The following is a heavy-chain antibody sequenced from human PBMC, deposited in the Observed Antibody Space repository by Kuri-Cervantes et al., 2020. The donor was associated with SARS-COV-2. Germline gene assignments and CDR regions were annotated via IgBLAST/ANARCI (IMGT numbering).Heavy chain of an antibody. V-gene: IGHV3-48*01. CDR3: ARDPHITLIRGAYFDL. CDR1: GFTFSTYS. CDR2: ISSGSSTI. J-gene: IGHJ2*01. D-gene: IGHD3-10*01. Sequence: GESLKISCAASGFTFSTYSMNWVRQAPGKGLEWVSYISSGSSTIYYADSVKGRFTISRDNARSSLYLQMNSLRAEDTAVYYCARDPHITLIRGAYFDLWGRGTLVTVSS.